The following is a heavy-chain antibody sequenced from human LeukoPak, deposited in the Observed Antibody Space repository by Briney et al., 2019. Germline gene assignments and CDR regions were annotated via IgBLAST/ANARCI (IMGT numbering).Heavy chain of an antibody. D-gene: IGHD4-17*01. J-gene: IGHJ3*02. Sequence: PGGSLRLSCAASRFTFKDYAMNWVRQAPGKGLEWVANIKEDGSKKYYVESVKGRFTISRDNAKNSLYLQMNTLRADDTAVYYCARATRDDYGDVHDAFDIWGQGTMVTVSS. CDR1: RFTFKDYA. CDR3: ARATRDDYGDVHDAFDI. CDR2: IKEDGSKK. V-gene: IGHV3-7*01.